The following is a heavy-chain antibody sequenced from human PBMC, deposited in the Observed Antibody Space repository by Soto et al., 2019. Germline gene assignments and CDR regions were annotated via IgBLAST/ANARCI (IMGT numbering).Heavy chain of an antibody. J-gene: IGHJ6*02. CDR1: GYTFTGYY. CDR2: INPNSGGT. D-gene: IGHD5-18*01. Sequence: QVQLVQSGAEVKKPGASVKVSCKASGYTFTGYYMHWVRQAPGQGLEWMGWINPNSGGTNYAQKFQGWVSMTRDTSISTAYMELSRLRSDDTAVYYCARGGRWIQLWSLDVFPQNDYGMDVWGQGTTVTVSS. CDR3: ARGGRWIQLWSLDVFPQNDYGMDV. V-gene: IGHV1-2*04.